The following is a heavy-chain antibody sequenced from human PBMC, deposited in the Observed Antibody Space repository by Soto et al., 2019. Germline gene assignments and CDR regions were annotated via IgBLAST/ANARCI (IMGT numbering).Heavy chain of an antibody. CDR1: GYTFTSYG. Sequence: ASVKVSCKASGYTFTSYGISWVRQAPGQGLEWMGWISAYNGNTNYAQKLQGRVTMTTDTSTSTAYMELRSLRSDDTAVYYCASIAVARGTNWFDPWGQGTRVTVSS. J-gene: IGHJ5*02. D-gene: IGHD6-19*01. CDR3: ASIAVARGTNWFDP. V-gene: IGHV1-18*01. CDR2: ISAYNGNT.